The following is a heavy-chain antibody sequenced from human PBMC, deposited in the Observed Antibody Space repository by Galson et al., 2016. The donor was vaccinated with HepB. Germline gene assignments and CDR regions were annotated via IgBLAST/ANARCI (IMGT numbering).Heavy chain of an antibody. J-gene: IGHJ6*04. D-gene: IGHD6-19*01. CDR2: IYTAGDT. CDR1: GFTFRRFG. V-gene: IGHV3-13*01. Sequence: SLRLSCAGSGFTFRRFGMHWVRQAPGKGLEWVSSIYTAGDTYYQDSVEGRFTVSRENGKDSLYLHMKSLRAGDTAVYFCARGSYSSDWYRSSAYDFGMDVWGKGTPVTVSS. CDR3: ARGSYSSDWYRSSAYDFGMDV.